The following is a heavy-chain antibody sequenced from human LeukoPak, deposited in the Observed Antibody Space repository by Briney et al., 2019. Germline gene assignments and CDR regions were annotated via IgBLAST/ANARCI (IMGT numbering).Heavy chain of an antibody. CDR3: VSLPRTTVTTSGDY. CDR2: ISGSGGAT. J-gene: IGHJ4*02. D-gene: IGHD4-17*01. CDR1: GFTFSSYA. V-gene: IGHV3-64D*06. Sequence: GGSLRLSCSASGFTFSSYAMHWVRQAPGKGLEYVSAISGSGGATYYADSVKGRFTISRDNSKNTLYLQMSSLRPEDTAVYYCVSLPRTTVTTSGDYWAREPWSPSP.